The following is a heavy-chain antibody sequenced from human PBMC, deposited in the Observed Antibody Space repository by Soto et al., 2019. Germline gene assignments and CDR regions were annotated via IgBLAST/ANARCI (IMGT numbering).Heavy chain of an antibody. J-gene: IGHJ6*02. CDR2: ISFDGVSK. Sequence: GGSLRLSCTASGFTFKYYGMHWVRQAPGKGLEWVALISFDGVSKYSADSVKGRFTISRDNSMNMLYLQMNSLSAEDAAIYYCARDKWQYDSRSGMDVWGPGTTVTVS. V-gene: IGHV3-30*03. D-gene: IGHD3-22*01. CDR3: ARDKWQYDSRSGMDV. CDR1: GFTFKYYG.